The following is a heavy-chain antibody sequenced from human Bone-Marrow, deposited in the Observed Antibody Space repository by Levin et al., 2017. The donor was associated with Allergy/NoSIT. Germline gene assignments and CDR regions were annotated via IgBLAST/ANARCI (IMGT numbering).Heavy chain of an antibody. CDR2: IYYTGTT. J-gene: IGHJ6*02. CDR3: ARNSRNHYFYGLDV. Sequence: YYWSWIRHSPEKGLEWIAQIYYTGTTEYNPSPRSRLSVSVDTSRNQFSLQLTSVSAADMAVYYCARNSRNHYFYGLDVWGQGTTVIVSS. D-gene: IGHD6-13*01. CDR1: YY. V-gene: IGHV4-59*01.